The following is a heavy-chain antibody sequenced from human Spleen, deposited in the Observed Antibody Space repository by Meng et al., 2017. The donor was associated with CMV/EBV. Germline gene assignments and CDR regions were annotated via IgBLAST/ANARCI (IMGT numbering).Heavy chain of an antibody. CDR2: ISFDGGNK. Sequence: GGSLRLSCAASGFTFSSYAMRWVRQAPGRGLEWVATISFDGGNKYYADSVKGRFTISRDKSKNTLYLQMNSLRAEDTAVYYCAREGGLAVATNWFDPWGQGTLVTVSS. J-gene: IGHJ5*02. CDR3: AREGGLAVATNWFDP. V-gene: IGHV3-30*04. D-gene: IGHD5-12*01. CDR1: GFTFSSYA.